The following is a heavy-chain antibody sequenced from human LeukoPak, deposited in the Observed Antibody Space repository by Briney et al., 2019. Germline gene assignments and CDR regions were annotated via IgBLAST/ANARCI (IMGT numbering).Heavy chain of an antibody. CDR1: GYTFTGHH. V-gene: IGHV1-2*02. Sequence: ASVKVSCKASGYTFTGHHIHWVRQAPGQGLEWMGWINPKSGDTYYAQKFQGRVTMTRDTSISTAYMELTSLRSDDTAVYYCARAPLGFLDKYWGQGTLVTVSS. CDR2: INPKSGDT. D-gene: IGHD3-3*01. J-gene: IGHJ4*02. CDR3: ARAPLGFLDKY.